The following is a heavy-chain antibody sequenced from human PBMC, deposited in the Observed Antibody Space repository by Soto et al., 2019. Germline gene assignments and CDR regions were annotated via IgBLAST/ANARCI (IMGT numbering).Heavy chain of an antibody. CDR3: ARAPYGSGHFDY. V-gene: IGHV4-34*01. CDR2: INHSGST. CDR1: GGSFSGHY. D-gene: IGHD3-10*01. J-gene: IGHJ4*02. Sequence: QMQLHQWGAGLLKPSETLSLTCAVSGGSFSGHYWGWIRQPPGKGLEWVAAINHSGSTNYNPSLKSRVTISLDMSKSQCFLKLDSVTAADTAVYYCARAPYGSGHFDYWGQGTLVTVSS.